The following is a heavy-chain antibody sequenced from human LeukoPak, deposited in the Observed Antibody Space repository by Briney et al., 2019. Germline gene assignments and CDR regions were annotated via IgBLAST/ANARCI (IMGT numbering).Heavy chain of an antibody. CDR2: ISGGAGTT. CDR1: AIAFSTYA. V-gene: IGHV3-23*01. J-gene: IGHJ5*02. D-gene: IGHD3-16*01. Sequence: GGSLRLSCAASAIAFSTYAMSWVRQAPWKGLECVSVISGGAGTTYYADSVKGRFTISRDNAKNSLYLQMNSLRAEDTAVYYCARDQLGSFVWFDLWGQGTLVPVSS. CDR3: ARDQLGSFVWFDL.